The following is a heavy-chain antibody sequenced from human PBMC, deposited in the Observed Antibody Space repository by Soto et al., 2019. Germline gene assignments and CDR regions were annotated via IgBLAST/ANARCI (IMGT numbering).Heavy chain of an antibody. CDR1: GGTFSSYA. CDR3: AIIHGRPTQRHY. D-gene: IGHD2-15*01. J-gene: IGHJ4*02. Sequence: QVQLVQSGAEVKKPGSSVKVSCKASGGTFSSYAISWVRQAPGQGLEWMGGILPIFGTANYEQKFQGRVTFTADESTSTAYVELSSLRSEDTAVYYCAIIHGRPTQRHYWGQGTLVTVSS. CDR2: ILPIFGTA. V-gene: IGHV1-69*12.